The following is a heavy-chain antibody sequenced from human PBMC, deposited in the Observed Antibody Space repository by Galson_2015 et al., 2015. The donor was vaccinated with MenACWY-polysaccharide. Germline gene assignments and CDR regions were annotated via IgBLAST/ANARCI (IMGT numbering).Heavy chain of an antibody. J-gene: IGHJ2*01. CDR2: IHATGST. CDR1: HDSISSSY. V-gene: IGHV4-4*07. D-gene: IGHD1-1*01. CDR3: ARRSLDNWYFDL. Sequence: SETLSLTCSVSHDSISSSYWSFIRHSADKGLEYIGRIHATGSTAYNPSFRGRVAMSVDLPRNKFSLRLASVTASDTAMYYCARRSLDNWYFDLWGRGTLVIVSS.